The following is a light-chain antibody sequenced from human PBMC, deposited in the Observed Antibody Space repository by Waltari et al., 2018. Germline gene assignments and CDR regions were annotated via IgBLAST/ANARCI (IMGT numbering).Light chain of an antibody. J-gene: IGLJ2*01. CDR2: VVS. CDR1: SSDVGAYNY. CDR3: FSYAGSNNLV. V-gene: IGLV2-8*01. Sequence: QSALTQPPSASGSPGQSVTISCTGTSSDVGAYNYVSWYQQHPDKAPQLMIFVVSQRPSGVPDRFSGSKSGNTASLTVSGLQAEDEADYYCFSYAGSNNLVFGGGTKLTVL.